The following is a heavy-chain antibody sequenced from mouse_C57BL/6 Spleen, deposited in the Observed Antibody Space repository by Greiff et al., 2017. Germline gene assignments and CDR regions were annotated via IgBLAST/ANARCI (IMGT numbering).Heavy chain of an antibody. V-gene: IGHV5-4*01. D-gene: IGHD4-1*01. CDR3: ARGELGRYFDY. Sequence: EVQLVESGGGLVKPGGSLKLSCAASGFTFSSYAMSWVRQTPEKRLEWVATISDGGSYTYYPDNVKGRFTISRDNAKNNLYLQMSHLKSEDTAMYYCARGELGRYFDYWGQGTTLTVSS. CDR2: ISDGGSYT. J-gene: IGHJ2*01. CDR1: GFTFSSYA.